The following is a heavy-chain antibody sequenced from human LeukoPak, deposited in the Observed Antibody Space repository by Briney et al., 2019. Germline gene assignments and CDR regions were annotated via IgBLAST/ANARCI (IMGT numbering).Heavy chain of an antibody. J-gene: IGHJ4*02. CDR3: ASSEWELRSMAIDY. CDR2: IYTSGSK. Sequence: SETLSLTCTVSGASVRGYYWSWIRQPAGKGLEWIGRIYTSGSKNYNPSLKSRVTISLDTSKNQFSLKVSSVTAADTAVYYCASSEWELRSMAIDYWGQGTLVTVSS. V-gene: IGHV4-4*07. CDR1: GASVRGYY. D-gene: IGHD1-26*01.